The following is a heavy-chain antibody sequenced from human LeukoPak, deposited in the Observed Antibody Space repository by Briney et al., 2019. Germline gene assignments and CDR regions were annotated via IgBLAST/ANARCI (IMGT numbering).Heavy chain of an antibody. J-gene: IGHJ4*02. CDR1: GGSFSGYY. V-gene: IGHV4-34*01. Sequence: PSKTLSLTCAVYGGSFSGYYWSWIRQPPGKGLEWIGEINHSGSTNYNPSLKSRVTISVDTSKNQFSLKLSSVTAADTAVYYCARGRAVVVTAISQSRPFDYWGQGTLVTVSS. CDR3: ARGRAVVVTAISQSRPFDY. CDR2: INHSGST. D-gene: IGHD2-21*02.